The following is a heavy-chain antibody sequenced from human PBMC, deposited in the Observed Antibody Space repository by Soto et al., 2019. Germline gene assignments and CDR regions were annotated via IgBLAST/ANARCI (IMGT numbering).Heavy chain of an antibody. D-gene: IGHD6-19*01. CDR2: FYSSGSI. CDR3: ARMYSSGSGWFHP. V-gene: IGHV4-31*03. CDR1: GYFIGAGGYY. Sequence: QIELQESGPGLVKPSQTLSLTCFVSGYFIGAGGYYWSWIRHHPGKGLEWIGSFYSSGSIIYNPPLRSRVSITGDMSTNQFCMSLTSVTAADTARYYCARMYSSGSGWFHPWGQGTLVTVSS. J-gene: IGHJ5*02.